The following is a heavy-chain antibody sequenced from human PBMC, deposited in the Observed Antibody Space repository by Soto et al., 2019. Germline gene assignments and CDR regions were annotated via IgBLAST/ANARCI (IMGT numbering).Heavy chain of an antibody. CDR3: ARNTVPYNWFDP. D-gene: IGHD4-17*01. J-gene: IGHJ5*02. CDR1: GFTVSSNY. Sequence: EVQLVETGGGLIQHGGSMSLSCAASGFTVSSNYMSWVRQAPGKGLEWVSVIYSGGSTYYADSVKGRFTISRDNSNNTLYLHMNSLRAEATAVSYCARNTVPYNWFDPWGQGTLVTVSS. CDR2: IYSGGST. V-gene: IGHV3-53*02.